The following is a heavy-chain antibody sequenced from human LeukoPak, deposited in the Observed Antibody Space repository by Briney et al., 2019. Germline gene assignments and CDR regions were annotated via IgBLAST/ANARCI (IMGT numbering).Heavy chain of an antibody. Sequence: GGSLRLSCAASGFTFSSYWMSWVRQAPGKGLEWVANIKQDGSEKYYVDSVRGRFTISRDNAKNTLYLQMNSLRADDTAIYYCARDYNNYYRAPYMDVWGKGTTVTVFS. D-gene: IGHD3-22*01. J-gene: IGHJ6*03. CDR2: IKQDGSEK. CDR1: GFTFSSYW. V-gene: IGHV3-7*01. CDR3: ARDYNNYYRAPYMDV.